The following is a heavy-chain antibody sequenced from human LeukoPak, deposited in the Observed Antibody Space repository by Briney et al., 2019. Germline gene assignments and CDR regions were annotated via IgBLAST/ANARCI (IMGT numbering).Heavy chain of an antibody. V-gene: IGHV4-59*01. D-gene: IGHD6-19*01. CDR3: ARARLLSSGWDY. CDR2: IYYSGST. CDR1: GGSISSFY. J-gene: IGHJ4*02. Sequence: SETLSLTCTVSGGSISSFYWSWIRQPPGKGLEWIGYIYYSGSTNYNPSLKSRVTISVDTSKNQFSLKLSSVTAADTAVYYCARARLLSSGWDYWGQGTLVTVSS.